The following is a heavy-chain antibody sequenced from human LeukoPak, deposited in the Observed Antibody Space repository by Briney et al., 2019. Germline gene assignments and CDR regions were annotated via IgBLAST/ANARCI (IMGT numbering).Heavy chain of an antibody. V-gene: IGHV3-53*01. D-gene: IGHD4-11*01. J-gene: IGHJ3*02. CDR1: GFTFSSYW. CDR2: IYSDGTT. CDR3: ARDSPYSDYLIGGAFNI. Sequence: GGPLRLSCAASGFTFSSYWMSWVRQAPGKGLEWVSVIYSDGTTYYADSVKGRFTISRDNSKNTLYLQMNSLGAEDTAVYYCARDSPYSDYLIGGAFNIWGQGTMVTVSS.